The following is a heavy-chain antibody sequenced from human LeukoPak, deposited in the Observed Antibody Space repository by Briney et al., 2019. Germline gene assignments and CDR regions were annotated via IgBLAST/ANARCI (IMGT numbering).Heavy chain of an antibody. D-gene: IGHD6-19*01. Sequence: SETLSLTCTVSGDSISNYYWSWLRQPPGKGLDWIGYIFYSGSTNYNPSLKSRVTMSVDTSKSQFSLKLSSVTAADTAIYYCARYNSGWSYFDYWGQGTLVTVSS. CDR3: ARYNSGWSYFDY. J-gene: IGHJ4*02. CDR2: IFYSGST. CDR1: GDSISNYY. V-gene: IGHV4-59*01.